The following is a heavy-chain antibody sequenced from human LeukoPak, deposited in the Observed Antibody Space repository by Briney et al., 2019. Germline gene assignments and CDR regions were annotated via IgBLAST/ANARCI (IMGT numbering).Heavy chain of an antibody. Sequence: AASVKVSCKASGYTFTGCFIHYVRQAPGQGLEWMGWIDLNSDNIRYSETFKDRVTMTRDTSTNTAYMELSWLRSDDTAVYYCARSAYNYGYVYFDHWGQGTLVIVSS. D-gene: IGHD5-18*01. CDR2: IDLNSDNI. V-gene: IGHV1-2*02. CDR3: ARSAYNYGYVYFDH. J-gene: IGHJ4*02. CDR1: GYTFTGCF.